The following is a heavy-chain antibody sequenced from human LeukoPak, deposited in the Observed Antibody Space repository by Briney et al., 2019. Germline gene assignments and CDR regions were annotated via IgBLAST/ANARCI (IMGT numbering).Heavy chain of an antibody. V-gene: IGHV3-33*06. CDR3: AKDRAAAGTYSFDY. D-gene: IGHD6-13*01. J-gene: IGHJ4*02. CDR2: IWYDGSNR. Sequence: GRSLRLSCAASGFNFSNYGMRWVRQAPGKGLEWVAVIWYDGSNRYYADSMKGRFTISRDNSKNTLYLQMNSLRAADTAVYSCAKDRAAAGTYSFDYWGQGTLVTVSS. CDR1: GFNFSNYG.